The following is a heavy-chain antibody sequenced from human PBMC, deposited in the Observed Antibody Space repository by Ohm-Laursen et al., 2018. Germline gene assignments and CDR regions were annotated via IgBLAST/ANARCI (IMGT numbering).Heavy chain of an antibody. CDR2: INHSGST. CDR3: ARRTYFDS. Sequence: SDTLSLTCAVYGGSFSGYYWTWIRQSPGKGLEWIGEINHSGSTNYNPSLKSRVTISLDTSKDQFSLKLSSVTAADTALYYCARRTYFDSWGQGTLVTVSS. J-gene: IGHJ4*02. CDR1: GGSFSGYY. V-gene: IGHV4-34*01.